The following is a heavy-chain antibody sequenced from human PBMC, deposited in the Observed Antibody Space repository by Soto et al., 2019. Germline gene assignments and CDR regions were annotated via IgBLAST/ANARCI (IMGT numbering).Heavy chain of an antibody. V-gene: IGHV1-58*01. Sequence: GASVKVSCKASGFTFTSSAVQWVRQARGQRLEWIGWIVVGSGNTNYAQKFQERVTITRDMSTSTAYMELSSLRSEDTAVYYCAADFATYYYDSGALDPWGQGTLVTVSS. D-gene: IGHD3-22*01. CDR2: IVVGSGNT. J-gene: IGHJ5*02. CDR1: GFTFTSSA. CDR3: AADFATYYYDSGALDP.